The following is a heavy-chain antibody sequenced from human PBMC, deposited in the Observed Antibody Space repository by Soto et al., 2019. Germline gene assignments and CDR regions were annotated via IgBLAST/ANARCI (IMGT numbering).Heavy chain of an antibody. CDR3: ARECPSDSRGCDAFDF. CDR1: GFTFNNYA. Sequence: QVQLVESGGGVVQPGRSLRLSCAASGFTFNNYAMHWVRQAPGKGLEWVAFISYDGYTLHYADSVKGRFTISRDNSKNTLYLQMHSLGVEDTAVYYCARECPSDSRGCDAFDFWGQGTMVTVSS. CDR2: ISYDGYTL. D-gene: IGHD3-22*01. V-gene: IGHV3-30-3*01. J-gene: IGHJ3*01.